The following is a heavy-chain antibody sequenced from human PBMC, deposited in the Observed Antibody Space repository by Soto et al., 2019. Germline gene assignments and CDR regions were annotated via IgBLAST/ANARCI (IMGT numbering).Heavy chain of an antibody. Sequence: GGSLSLSCAASGFTFSNYTMNWFRQAPGKGLEWVSSISSSSTFIYYADSVKGRFIISRDNTENSLYLQMSSRRAEDSVVYFCAREQDWRYPSGSFDSWGQGTMGTVSS. D-gene: IGHD3-3*01. CDR2: ISSSSTFI. J-gene: IGHJ3*02. CDR1: GFTFSNYT. V-gene: IGHV3-21*03. CDR3: AREQDWRYPSGSFDS.